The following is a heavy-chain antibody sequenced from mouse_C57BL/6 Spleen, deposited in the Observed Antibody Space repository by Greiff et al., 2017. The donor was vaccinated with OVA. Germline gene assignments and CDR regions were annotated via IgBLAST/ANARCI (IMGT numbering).Heavy chain of an antibody. CDR2: INPNNGGT. J-gene: IGHJ4*01. V-gene: IGHV1-18*01. CDR3: ARDSSRNYAMDY. D-gene: IGHD3-2*02. Sequence: VQLQQSGPELVKPGASVKIPCKASGYTFTDYNMDWVKQSHGKSLEWIGDINPNNGGTIYNQKFKGKATLTVDKSSRTAYMELRSLTSEDTAVYYCARDSSRNYAMDYWGQGTSVTVSS. CDR1: GYTFTDYN.